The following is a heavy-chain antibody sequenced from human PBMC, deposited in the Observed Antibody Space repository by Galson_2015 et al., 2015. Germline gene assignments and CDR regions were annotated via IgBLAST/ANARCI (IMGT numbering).Heavy chain of an antibody. J-gene: IGHJ5*02. CDR2: TDFRSKWYN. Sequence: CAISGDSVSSNSSTGNCIRQSPSRGLEWLGRTDFRSKWYNENAVSVKGRITINSDTSKNQFSLQLNSVTPEDTAVNYCIREEGDWFDPWGRETLVIVSS. CDR3: IREEGDWFDP. V-gene: IGHV6-1*01. D-gene: IGHD3-16*01. CDR1: GDSVSSNSST.